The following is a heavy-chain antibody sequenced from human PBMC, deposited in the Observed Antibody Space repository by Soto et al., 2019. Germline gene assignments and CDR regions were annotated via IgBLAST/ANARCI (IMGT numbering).Heavy chain of an antibody. J-gene: IGHJ4*02. CDR2: KNEDGSEK. CDR1: GFTFSNYW. V-gene: IGHV3-7*01. Sequence: EVQLVESGGGLVQPGGSLRLSCAASGFTFSNYWMNWVRQAPGKGLEWVANKNEDGSEKYYVDSVKGRFIISRDNAKNSLYLQMSSLRAEDTAVYYCARDLFDYWGQGTLVTVSS. CDR3: ARDLFDY.